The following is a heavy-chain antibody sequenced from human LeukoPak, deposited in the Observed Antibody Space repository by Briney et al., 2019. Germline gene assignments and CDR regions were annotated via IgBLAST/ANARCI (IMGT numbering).Heavy chain of an antibody. Sequence: GGSLRLSCAASGFTFSSYWMHWVRQAPGKGLVWVSRIDRDGSSTSYADSVKGRFTISRDNAKNTLNLQMNSLRAEDMAVYYCARASGSYSFDYWGQGNLVPVSS. CDR1: GFTFSSYW. D-gene: IGHD1-26*01. J-gene: IGHJ4*02. V-gene: IGHV3-74*01. CDR2: IDRDGSST. CDR3: ARASGSYSFDY.